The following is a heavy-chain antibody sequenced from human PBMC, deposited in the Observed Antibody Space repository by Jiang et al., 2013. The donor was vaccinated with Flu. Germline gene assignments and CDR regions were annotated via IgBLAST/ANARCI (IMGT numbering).Heavy chain of an antibody. CDR2: INAGNGNT. CDR3: ARSGCSSTSCYHYY. Sequence: SGAEVKKPGASVKVSCKASGYTFTSYAMHWVRQAPGQRLEWMGWINAGNGNTKYSQKFQGRVTITRDTSASTAYMELSSLRSEDTAVYYCARSGCSSTSCYHYYWGQGTLVTVSS. CDR1: GYTFTSYA. D-gene: IGHD2-2*01. V-gene: IGHV1-3*01. J-gene: IGHJ4*02.